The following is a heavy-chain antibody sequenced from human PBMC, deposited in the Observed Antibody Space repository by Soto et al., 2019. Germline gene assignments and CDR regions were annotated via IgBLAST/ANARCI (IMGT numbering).Heavy chain of an antibody. V-gene: IGHV5-10-1*01. CDR1: GYNFTAFW. CDR2: IDPSDSYT. Sequence: PRESLKISCKASGYNFTAFWIHWVRQMPGKGLEWLGKIDPSDSYTNYSPSFEGHVTISTDNSITTAYLQWSSLRASDTALYFCARVHKNWFDSWAQGTMVTVSS. CDR3: ARVHKNWFDS. J-gene: IGHJ5*01.